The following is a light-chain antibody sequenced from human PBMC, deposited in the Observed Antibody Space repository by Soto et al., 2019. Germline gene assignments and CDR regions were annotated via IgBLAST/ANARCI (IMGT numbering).Light chain of an antibody. Sequence: EIVLTQSPGTLSLSQGERATLSCRASQSVSNNYLAWYQQKPGQAPRLLIYGASNRATGIPDRFSGSGPGTDFTLTISRLEPEDFAVYYCQQYGSSGTFGQGTKVDIK. CDR3: QQYGSSGT. CDR1: QSVSNNY. CDR2: GAS. J-gene: IGKJ1*01. V-gene: IGKV3-20*01.